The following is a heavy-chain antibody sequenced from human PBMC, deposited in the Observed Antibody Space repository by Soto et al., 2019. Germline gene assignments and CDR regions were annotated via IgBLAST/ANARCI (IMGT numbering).Heavy chain of an antibody. CDR2: IYSGGST. CDR3: ARVARYFDWSPPSYFDY. CDR1: GFTVSSNY. Sequence: GGSLRLSCAASGFTVSSNYMSWVRQAPGKGLEWVSVIYSGGSTYYADSVKGRFTISRDNSKNTLYLQMNSLRAEDTAVYYCARVARYFDWSPPSYFDYWGQGTLVTVSS. D-gene: IGHD3-9*01. J-gene: IGHJ4*02. V-gene: IGHV3-66*01.